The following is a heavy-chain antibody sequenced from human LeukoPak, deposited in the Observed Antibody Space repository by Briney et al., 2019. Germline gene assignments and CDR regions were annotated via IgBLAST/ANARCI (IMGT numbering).Heavy chain of an antibody. J-gene: IGHJ4*02. Sequence: GGSLRLSCAASGFTFSSYGMHWVRQAPGKGLEWVAVISYDGSNKYYADSVKGRFTISRDNSKNTLYLQMNSLRAEDTAVYYCAKDVSNSWYPNYHFDYWGQGTLVTVSS. CDR2: ISYDGSNK. V-gene: IGHV3-30*18. CDR3: AKDVSNSWYPNYHFDY. D-gene: IGHD6-13*01. CDR1: GFTFSSYG.